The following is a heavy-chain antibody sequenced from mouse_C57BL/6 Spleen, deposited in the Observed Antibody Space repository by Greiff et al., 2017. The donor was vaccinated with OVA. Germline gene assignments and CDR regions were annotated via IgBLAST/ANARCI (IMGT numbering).Heavy chain of an antibody. CDR2: INPNNGGT. D-gene: IGHD1-1*01. CDR1: GYTFTDYN. J-gene: IGHJ1*03. Sequence: EVKLMESGPELVKPGASVKIPCKASGYTFTDYNMDWVKQSHGKSLEWIGDINPNNGGTIYNQKFKGKATLTVDKSSSTAYMELRSLTSEDTAVYYCARRDYGSSYPYFDVWGTGTTVTVSS. CDR3: ARRDYGSSYPYFDV. V-gene: IGHV1-18*01.